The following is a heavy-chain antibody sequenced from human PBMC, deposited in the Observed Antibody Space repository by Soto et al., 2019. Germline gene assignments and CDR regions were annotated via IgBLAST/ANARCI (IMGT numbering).Heavy chain of an antibody. J-gene: IGHJ6*03. CDR3: AKSLLADYYYYYMDV. V-gene: IGHV3-23*01. CDR2: ISGSGGST. D-gene: IGHD2-15*01. Sequence: GGSLRLSCAASGFTFSSYAMSWVRQAPGKGLEWVSAISGSGGSTYYADSVKGRFTISRDNFKNTLYLQMNSLRAEDTAVYYCAKSLLADYYYYYMDVWGKGTTVTVSS. CDR1: GFTFSSYA.